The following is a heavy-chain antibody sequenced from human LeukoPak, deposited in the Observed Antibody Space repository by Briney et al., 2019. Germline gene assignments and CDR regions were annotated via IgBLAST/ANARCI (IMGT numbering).Heavy chain of an antibody. Sequence: GGSLRLSCTASGFTLSTYAMHWVRQAPGKGLEWVSVISYDGKNKYYGDSVKGRFTFSSDNSKNTLSLEMNNLTPEDTAVYYCAREARAWLGYYYLDVWGKGTVVAVSS. CDR2: ISYDGKNK. V-gene: IGHV3-30*04. CDR3: AREARAWLGYYYLDV. D-gene: IGHD5-12*01. CDR1: GFTLSTYA. J-gene: IGHJ6*03.